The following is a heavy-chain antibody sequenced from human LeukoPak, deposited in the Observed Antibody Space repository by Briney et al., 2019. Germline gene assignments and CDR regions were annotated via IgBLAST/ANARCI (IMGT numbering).Heavy chain of an antibody. Sequence: GGSLRLSCAASGFTFSSYEMNCVRQAPGKGLEWVSYISSSGGTIYYADSVKGRFTISRDNAKNSLYLQMNSLRAEDTAVYYCARAQRSTRHAFDIWGQGTMVTVSS. CDR2: ISSSGGTI. V-gene: IGHV3-48*03. J-gene: IGHJ3*02. CDR1: GFTFSSYE. D-gene: IGHD2-2*01. CDR3: ARAQRSTRHAFDI.